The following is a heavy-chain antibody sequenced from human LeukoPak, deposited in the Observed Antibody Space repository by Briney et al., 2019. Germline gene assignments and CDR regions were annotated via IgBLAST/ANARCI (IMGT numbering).Heavy chain of an antibody. Sequence: PGGSLRLSCAASGFTFSSYGMHWVRQAPGKGLEWLAVISYDGSNKFYADPVKGRFTISRDNSNNTVFLQMNSLRAEDTAVYYCAKDWTVTGLHITDHWGQGTLVTVSS. CDR1: GFTFSSYG. J-gene: IGHJ4*02. CDR3: AKDWTVTGLHITDH. V-gene: IGHV3-30*18. D-gene: IGHD4-17*01. CDR2: ISYDGSNK.